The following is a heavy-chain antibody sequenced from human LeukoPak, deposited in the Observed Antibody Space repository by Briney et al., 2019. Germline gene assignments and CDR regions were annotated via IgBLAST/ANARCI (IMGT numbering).Heavy chain of an antibody. J-gene: IGHJ5*02. CDR2: IYHSGST. V-gene: IGHV4-38-2*02. D-gene: IGHD1-26*01. Sequence: SETLSLTCTVSGYSISSVYYWGWIRQPPGKGLEWIGSIYHSGSTYYNPSLKSRVTISVDTSKNQFSLKLSSVTAADTAVYYCARDRGVGATSWFDPWGQGTLVTVSS. CDR1: GYSISSVYY. CDR3: ARDRGVGATSWFDP.